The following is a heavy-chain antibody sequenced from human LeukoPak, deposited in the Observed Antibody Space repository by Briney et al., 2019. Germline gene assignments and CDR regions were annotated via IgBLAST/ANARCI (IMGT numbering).Heavy chain of an antibody. J-gene: IGHJ4*02. CDR2: IYYSGST. D-gene: IGHD6-13*01. Sequence: SETLSLTCTVSGGSISSSSFYWGWIRQPPGKGLEWIGSIYYSGSTYYNPSLKSRVTISVDTSKNQFSLKLSSVTAADTAVYYCARHSQQLVPNFDYWGQGTLVTVSS. CDR1: GGSISSSSFY. V-gene: IGHV4-39*01. CDR3: ARHSQQLVPNFDY.